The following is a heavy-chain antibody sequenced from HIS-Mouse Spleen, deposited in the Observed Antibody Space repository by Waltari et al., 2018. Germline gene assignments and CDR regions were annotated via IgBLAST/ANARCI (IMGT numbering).Heavy chain of an antibody. D-gene: IGHD7-27*01. CDR3: ARDRGLGNRRAFDI. J-gene: IGHJ3*02. CDR1: GYSISSGYY. V-gene: IGHV4-38-2*02. CDR2: IYHSGRT. Sequence: QVQLQESGPGLVKPSETLSLTCTVSGYSISSGYYWGWIRQPPGKGLEWIGSIYHSGRTCYNPSLKCRVTISVDPSKNQFSLKLSSVTAADTAVYYCARDRGLGNRRAFDIWGQGTMVTVSS.